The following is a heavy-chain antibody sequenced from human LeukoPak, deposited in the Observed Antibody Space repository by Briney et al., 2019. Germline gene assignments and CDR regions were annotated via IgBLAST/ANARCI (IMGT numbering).Heavy chain of an antibody. CDR1: GFTFSIYS. J-gene: IGHJ6*03. D-gene: IGHD5/OR15-5a*01. Sequence: RAGGSLRLSCAASGFTFSIYSMNWVRQAPGKGLEWVLGISWNSGSIGYADSVKGRFTISRDNAKNSLYLQMNSLRAEDTALYYCAKDSGSTPGALYYNYMDVWGKGTTVTISS. CDR2: ISWNSGSI. V-gene: IGHV3-9*01. CDR3: AKDSGSTPGALYYNYMDV.